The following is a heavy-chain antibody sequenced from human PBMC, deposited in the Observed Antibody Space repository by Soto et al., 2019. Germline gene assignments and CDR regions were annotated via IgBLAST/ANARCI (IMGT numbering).Heavy chain of an antibody. V-gene: IGHV3-72*01. J-gene: IGHJ6*02. CDR1: GFTFSIYS. CDR2: TRNKANSYTT. Sequence: GGSLRLSCAASGFTFSIYSMNWVRQAPGKGLEWVGRTRNKANSYTTEYTASVKGRFTISRDDSKNSLYLQMNSLKTEDTAVYYCARDYTDYYDSSGYKRRHYYYYGMDVWGQGTTVTVSS. D-gene: IGHD3-22*01. CDR3: ARDYTDYYDSSGYKRRHYYYYGMDV.